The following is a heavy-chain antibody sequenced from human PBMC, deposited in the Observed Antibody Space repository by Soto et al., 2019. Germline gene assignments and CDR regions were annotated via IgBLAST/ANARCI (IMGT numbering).Heavy chain of an antibody. Sequence: QVQLVQSGAEVKKPGASVKVSCKASGYTFTSYAMHWVRQAPGQRLEWMGWINAGNGNTKYSQKFQGRVTITRDTSASTAYMELRNLRSEDTAVYYCARGPGGPDGPGDYWGQGTLVTVSS. CDR3: ARGPGGPDGPGDY. CDR1: GYTFTSYA. CDR2: INAGNGNT. V-gene: IGHV1-3*01. D-gene: IGHD2-15*01. J-gene: IGHJ4*02.